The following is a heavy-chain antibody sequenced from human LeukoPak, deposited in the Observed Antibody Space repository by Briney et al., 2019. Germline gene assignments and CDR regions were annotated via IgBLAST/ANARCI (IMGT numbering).Heavy chain of an antibody. J-gene: IGHJ1*01. CDR2: IYYSGYT. V-gene: IGHV4-61*01. D-gene: IGHD3-22*01. CDR1: GASVSSGSNY. CDR3: ARGRDDYDTSGYLPFQH. Sequence: PSETLSLTCTVSGASVSSGSNYWSWIRQPPGKGLDWIGYIYYSGYTNYNPSLKSRVTISVDTSKNQFSLKLSSVTAADTAVYYCARGRDDYDTSGYLPFQHWGQGTLVTVSS.